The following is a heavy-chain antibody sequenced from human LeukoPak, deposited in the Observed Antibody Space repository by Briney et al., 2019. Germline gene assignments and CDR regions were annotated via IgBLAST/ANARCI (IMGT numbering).Heavy chain of an antibody. CDR3: ARVRKVWFGELFGHLDY. D-gene: IGHD3-10*01. CDR1: GFTFSSYA. J-gene: IGHJ4*02. CDR2: ISYDGSNK. Sequence: WGSLRLSCAASGFTFSSYAMHWVRQAPGKGPEWVAVISYDGSNKYYADSVKGRFTISRDNSKNTLYLQMNSLRAEDTAVYYCARVRKVWFGELFGHLDYWGQGTLVTVSS. V-gene: IGHV3-30-3*01.